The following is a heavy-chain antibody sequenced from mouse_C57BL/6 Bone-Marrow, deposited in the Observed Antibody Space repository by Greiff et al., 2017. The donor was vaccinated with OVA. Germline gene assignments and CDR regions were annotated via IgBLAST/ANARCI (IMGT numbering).Heavy chain of an antibody. D-gene: IGHD4-1*01. CDR1: GYTFTSYG. CDR2: IYPRSGDT. Sequence: QVQLQQSGAELARPGASVKLSCKASGYTFTSYGIRWVKQRPGQGLEWIGEIYPRSGDTYYNEKFKGKATLTADKSSSTAYMELRSLTSEDSAVYYCAREDTEVPGGAMDDWGPGTSVTVSS. CDR3: AREDTEVPGGAMDD. J-gene: IGHJ4*01. V-gene: IGHV1-81*01.